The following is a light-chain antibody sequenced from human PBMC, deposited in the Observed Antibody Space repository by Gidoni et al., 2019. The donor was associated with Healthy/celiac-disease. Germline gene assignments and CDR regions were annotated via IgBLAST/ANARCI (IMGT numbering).Light chain of an antibody. V-gene: IGKV1-39*01. CDR2: AAS. CDR3: QQIYSTPWA. Sequence: DIQMTQSPTSLSASVGDRVTITCRASKSMSSYLNWYQQKPGKAPKLLIYAASSLQSGVPSRFSCSGSVTDFPLTISSLQPEDFATYYCQQIYSTPWAFXXXTKVEIK. J-gene: IGKJ1*01. CDR1: KSMSSY.